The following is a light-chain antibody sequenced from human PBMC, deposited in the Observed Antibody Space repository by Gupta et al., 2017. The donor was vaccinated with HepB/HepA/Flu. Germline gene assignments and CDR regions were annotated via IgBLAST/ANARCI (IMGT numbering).Light chain of an antibody. J-gene: IGKJ1*01. CDR3: QQYNNWPRT. Sequence: EIVMTQSPATLSVSPGERATLSCRASQSVSSNLAWYQQKPGQAPRLLIYGASTRATGVPARFSGSGCGTEFTLPISSLQSEDFAVYYCQQYNNWPRTFGQGTKVEIK. V-gene: IGKV3-15*01. CDR2: GAS. CDR1: QSVSSN.